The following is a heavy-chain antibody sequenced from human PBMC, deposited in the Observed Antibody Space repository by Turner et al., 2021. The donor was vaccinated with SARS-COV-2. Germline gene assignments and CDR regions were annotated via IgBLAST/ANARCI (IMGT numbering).Heavy chain of an antibody. CDR3: ARDGGDPPRYFQH. CDR1: GGSISSSSYY. D-gene: IGHD2-21*02. Sequence: QLQLQESGPGLVKPSETLSLTCTVSGGSISSSSYYWGWSRQPPGKGLEWIGSIYYSGGTYYHPYIKSRVTISVDTSKNQFSLKLSSVTAAETAVYYCARDGGDPPRYFQHWGQGTLVTVSS. V-gene: IGHV4-39*02. CDR2: IYYSGGT. J-gene: IGHJ1*01.